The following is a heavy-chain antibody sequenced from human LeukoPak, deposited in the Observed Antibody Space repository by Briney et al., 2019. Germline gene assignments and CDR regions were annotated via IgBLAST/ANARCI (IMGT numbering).Heavy chain of an antibody. J-gene: IGHJ4*02. CDR3: ARGQRYSSSSIDY. V-gene: IGHV4-34*01. CDR2: INHSGST. CDR1: GGSFSGYY. Sequence: SETLSLTCAVYGGSFSGYYWSWIRQPPGKGLEWIGEINHSGSTNYNPSLKSRVTISVDTSKNQFSLKLSSVTAADTAVYYCARGQRYSSSSIDYWGQGTLVTVPS. D-gene: IGHD6-6*01.